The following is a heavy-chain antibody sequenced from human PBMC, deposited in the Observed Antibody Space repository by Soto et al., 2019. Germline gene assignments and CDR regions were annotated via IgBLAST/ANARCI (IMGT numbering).Heavy chain of an antibody. Sequence: QVQPQESGPGLVKPSQTLSLTCTVSGGSISSGNYYWSWIRQHPERGLEWIGYIYHSGSAYYNPSLKSRVTISVDTSKNQFSLRLSSVTAADTAIYYCARDVIGGVARPGDYWGQGTLVTVSS. CDR3: ARDVIGGVARPGDY. CDR2: IYHSGSA. V-gene: IGHV4-31*03. CDR1: GGSISSGNYY. D-gene: IGHD6-6*01. J-gene: IGHJ4*02.